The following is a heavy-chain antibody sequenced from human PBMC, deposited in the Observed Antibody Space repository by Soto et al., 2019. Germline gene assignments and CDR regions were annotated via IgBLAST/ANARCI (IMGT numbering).Heavy chain of an antibody. CDR3: AKGTYSGPLEY. V-gene: IGHV3-30*18. Sequence: QVQLVESGGGVVQPGRSLRLSCAASGFTFSSYGMHWVRQAPGKGLEWVAVISYDGSNKYYADSVKGRFTISRDNSKNTLYLQMNSLRAEDTAGYYWAKGTYSGPLEYWGQGTLVTVSS. J-gene: IGHJ4*02. D-gene: IGHD2-15*01. CDR1: GFTFSSYG. CDR2: ISYDGSNK.